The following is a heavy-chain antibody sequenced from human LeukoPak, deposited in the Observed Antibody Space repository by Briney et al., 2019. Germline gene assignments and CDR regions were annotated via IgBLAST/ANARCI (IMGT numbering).Heavy chain of an antibody. Sequence: GGSLRLSCAASGFTFSSYAMTWVRQAPGKGLEWVSGSSDGGGATYYADSVKGRFTLSRDNSKNTLYLQMNSLRADDTAVYYCAGAFSGWSPKFWGQGTLVTVSS. V-gene: IGHV3-23*01. CDR1: GFTFSSYA. CDR3: AGAFSGWSPKF. CDR2: SSDGGGAT. J-gene: IGHJ4*02. D-gene: IGHD6-19*01.